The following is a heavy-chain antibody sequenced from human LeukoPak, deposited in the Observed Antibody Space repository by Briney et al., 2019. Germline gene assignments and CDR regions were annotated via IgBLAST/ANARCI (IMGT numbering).Heavy chain of an antibody. J-gene: IGHJ4*02. CDR1: GFTFSSYA. CDR3: AKNPFYYGSGSYDY. Sequence: GGSLRLSCAASGFTFSSYAMSWVRQAPGKGLEWVSTIGGSGANTYYADSVKGRFTISRDNSKNTLFLQMNSLRAEDTAVYYCAKNPFYYGSGSYDYWGQGTLVTVSS. D-gene: IGHD3-10*01. CDR2: IGGSGANT. V-gene: IGHV3-23*01.